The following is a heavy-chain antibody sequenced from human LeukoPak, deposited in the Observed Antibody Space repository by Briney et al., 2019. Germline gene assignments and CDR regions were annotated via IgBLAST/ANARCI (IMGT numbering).Heavy chain of an antibody. J-gene: IGHJ4*02. Sequence: GGSLRLSCAASRFSFTTSCMSWVRQAPGKGLEWVASIEQDGSEKYYVDSVKGRFTISRDNAKNSLFLQMNSLRAEDTAVYYCAKGHTSLAPGGQGALVTVSS. V-gene: IGHV3-7*01. D-gene: IGHD5-18*01. CDR2: IEQDGSEK. CDR1: RFSFTTSC. CDR3: AKGHTSLAP.